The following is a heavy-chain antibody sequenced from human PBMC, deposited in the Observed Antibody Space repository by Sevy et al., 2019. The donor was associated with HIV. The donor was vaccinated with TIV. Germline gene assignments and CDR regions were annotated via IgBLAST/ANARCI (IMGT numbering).Heavy chain of an antibody. V-gene: IGHV3-30*18. D-gene: IGHD3-3*01. CDR1: GFNFSRYG. Sequence: GGSLRLSCAASGFNFSRYGMHWVRQAPGKGLEWVTVISYDGSSKYYAESVKGRFTISRDNSKNTLYLQISSLRAEDTAVHYCAKESGSYYAFWSGNDAFDIWGQGTMVTVSS. CDR2: ISYDGSSK. J-gene: IGHJ3*02. CDR3: AKESGSYYAFWSGNDAFDI.